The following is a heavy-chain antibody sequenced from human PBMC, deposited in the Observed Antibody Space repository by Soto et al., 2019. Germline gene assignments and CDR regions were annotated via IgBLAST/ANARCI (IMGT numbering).Heavy chain of an antibody. Sequence: PGGSLRLSCAASGFTFRTYWMSWVRQAPGKGLEWVAVISYDGSNKYYADSVKGRFTISRDNSKNTLYLQMNSLRAEDTAVYYCARPYRRPVASESSVFDAFDIWGQGTMVTVSS. V-gene: IGHV3-30-3*01. CDR3: ARPYRRPVASESSVFDAFDI. CDR2: ISYDGSNK. D-gene: IGHD2-15*01. J-gene: IGHJ3*02. CDR1: GFTFRTYW.